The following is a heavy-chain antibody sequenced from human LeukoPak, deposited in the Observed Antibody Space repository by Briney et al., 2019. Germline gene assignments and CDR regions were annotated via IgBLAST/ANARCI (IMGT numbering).Heavy chain of an antibody. D-gene: IGHD1-26*01. Sequence: GGSLRLSCAASGFTFSSYAMTCVRQAPGKGLEWVSVISGGGGTTYYADSVKGRFTISRDNSKTTLYLQMNSLRAEDTAIYYCAKDYSGTYTLGDYFDYWGQGTLVTVSS. CDR2: ISGGGGTT. CDR3: AKDYSGTYTLGDYFDY. J-gene: IGHJ4*02. CDR1: GFTFSSYA. V-gene: IGHV3-23*01.